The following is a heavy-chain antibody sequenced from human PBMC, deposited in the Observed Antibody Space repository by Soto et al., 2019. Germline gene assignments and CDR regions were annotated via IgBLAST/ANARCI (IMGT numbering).Heavy chain of an antibody. J-gene: IGHJ4*02. CDR3: ATVHNTSRSFDY. CDR1: GFTITSSA. V-gene: IGHV3-23*01. D-gene: IGHD1-20*01. Sequence: GGSLRLSCAASGFTITSSAMSWVRQAPGKGLEWVSTTGISGRTTYYADSVKGRFTVSRDDSKNTLDLQMSSLRAEDTAVYYCATVHNTSRSFDYWGQGTPVTGS. CDR2: TGISGRTT.